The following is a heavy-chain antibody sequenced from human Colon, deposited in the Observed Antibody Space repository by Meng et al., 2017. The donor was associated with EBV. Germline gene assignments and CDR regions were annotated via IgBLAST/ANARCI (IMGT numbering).Heavy chain of an antibody. CDR3: ASFDHIPRRNYFDY. D-gene: IGHD2-21*01. CDR2: IHHSGSA. CDR1: GGSMSSGNYY. J-gene: IGHJ4*02. Sequence: QLQESVTGLVGPSQTLSLTCSVSGGSMSSGNYYCSWIRQPPGKGLEWIGYIHHSGSAYYNPSLKSRVSISVDTSKSQFSLNLNSMTAADTAVYYCASFDHIPRRNYFDYWGQGTLVTVSS. V-gene: IGHV4-30-4*01.